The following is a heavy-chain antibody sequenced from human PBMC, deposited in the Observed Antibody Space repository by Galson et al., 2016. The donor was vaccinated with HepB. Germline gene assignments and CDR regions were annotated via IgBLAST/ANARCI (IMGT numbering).Heavy chain of an antibody. CDR2: ISYDGNNK. J-gene: IGHJ4*02. D-gene: IGHD3-22*01. CDR3: ARDLSTYESSGLVDY. V-gene: IGHV3-30-3*01. Sequence: SLRLSCAASGFTFTTYAMHWVRQAPGKGLEWVAIISYDGNNKYYADSVKGRFTISRDNSRNTLYLQMNSLRAEDTAVYYCARDLSTYESSGLVDYWGQGTLVTVSS. CDR1: GFTFTTYA.